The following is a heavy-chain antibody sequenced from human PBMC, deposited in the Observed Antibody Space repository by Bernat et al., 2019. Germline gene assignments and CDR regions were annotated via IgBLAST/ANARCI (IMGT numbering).Heavy chain of an antibody. V-gene: IGHV3-23*04. CDR1: GFTFSSYA. CDR2: ISGDGSNT. CDR3: AKDRRPHAVFDY. Sequence: EVQLVESGGGLVQPGGSLRLSCAASGFTFSSYAMRWVRQAPGKGLEWVAVISGDGSNTYYADSVKGRFTISRDNSKNTLYLQMNSLRAEDTAVYYCAKDRRPHAVFDYWGQGTLVTVSS. D-gene: IGHD4-17*01. J-gene: IGHJ4*02.